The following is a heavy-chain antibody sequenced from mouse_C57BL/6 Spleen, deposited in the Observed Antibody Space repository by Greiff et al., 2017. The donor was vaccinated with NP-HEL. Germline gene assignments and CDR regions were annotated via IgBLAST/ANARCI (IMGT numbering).Heavy chain of an antibody. V-gene: IGHV3-6*01. CDR2: ISYDGSN. Sequence: DVKLQESGPGLVKPSQSLSLTCSVTGYSITSGYYWNWIRQFPGNKLEWMGYISYDGSNNYNPSLKNRISITRDTSKNQFFLKLNSVTTEDTATYYCARADGYYDYFDYWGQGTTLTVSS. J-gene: IGHJ2*01. CDR1: GYSITSGYY. CDR3: ARADGYYDYFDY. D-gene: IGHD2-3*01.